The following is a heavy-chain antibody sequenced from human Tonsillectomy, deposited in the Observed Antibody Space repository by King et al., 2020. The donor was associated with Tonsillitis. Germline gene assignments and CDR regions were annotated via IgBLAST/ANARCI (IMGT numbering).Heavy chain of an antibody. Sequence: VQLVESGGGLVQPGGSLRLSCGASGFTFNIYMMNWVRQAPGKGLEWLSYISSSSTTIYYADSVKGRFTISRDNAKNSLFLQMNGLRAEDTAVYYCARAHQLALDYWGQGTLVTASS. D-gene: IGHD5-24*01. J-gene: IGHJ4*02. CDR1: GFTFNIYM. CDR2: ISSSSTTI. V-gene: IGHV3-48*01. CDR3: ARAHQLALDY.